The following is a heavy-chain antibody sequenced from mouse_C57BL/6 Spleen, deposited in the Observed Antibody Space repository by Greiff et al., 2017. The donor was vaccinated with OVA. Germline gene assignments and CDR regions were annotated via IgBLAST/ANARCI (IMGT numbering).Heavy chain of an antibody. CDR2: GQGLELIG. CDR3: DEDSAVYYCAYYDGDY. J-gene: IGHJ4*01. Sequence: QVQLQQSGPELARPWASVKISCQAFYTFSSRVHFALRDTHYWMQWVKQRPGQGLELIGAISPGNGDPSYNQKFKGKATWTADKSPSTAYMQLSSLTDEDSAVYYCAYYDGDYWGQGTSVTVSS. CDR1: YTFSSRVH. V-gene: IGHV1-87*01. D-gene: IGHD2-3*01.